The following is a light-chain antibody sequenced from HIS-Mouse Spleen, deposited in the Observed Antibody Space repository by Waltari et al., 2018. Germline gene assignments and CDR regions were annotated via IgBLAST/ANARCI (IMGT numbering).Light chain of an antibody. Sequence: DIQMTQSPSTLSASVGDRVTIPCRASQGISSWLAWYQQKPGKAPKLLIYKASSLESGVPSRFSGSGSGTEFTLTISSLQPDDFATYYCQQYNSYSFTFGPGTKVDIK. CDR2: KAS. V-gene: IGKV1-5*03. CDR3: QQYNSYSFT. CDR1: QGISSW. J-gene: IGKJ3*01.